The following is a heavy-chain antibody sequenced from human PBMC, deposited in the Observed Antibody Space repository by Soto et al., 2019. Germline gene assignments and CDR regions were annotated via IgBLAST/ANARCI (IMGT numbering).Heavy chain of an antibody. J-gene: IGHJ2*01. Sequence: QVQLVQSGAEVKKPGSSVKVSCKASGGTFSSYAISRVRQAPGQGLEWMGGIIPIFGTANYAQKFQGRVTITADESTSTAYMELSSLRSEDTAVYYCARAIVVVPAAIRGYFDLWGRGTLVTVSS. CDR1: GGTFSSYA. CDR2: IIPIFGTA. D-gene: IGHD2-2*02. V-gene: IGHV1-69*19. CDR3: ARAIVVVPAAIRGYFDL.